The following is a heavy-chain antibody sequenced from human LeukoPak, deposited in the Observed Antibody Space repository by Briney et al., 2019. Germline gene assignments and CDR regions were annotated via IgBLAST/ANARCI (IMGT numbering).Heavy chain of an antibody. D-gene: IGHD2-21*01. CDR3: ARDRVSGTCAITI. V-gene: IGHV1-2*02. CDR2: INPNSGGT. CDR1: GYTFTGYY. Sequence: ASVKVSCKASGYTFTGYYMHWVRQAPGQGLEWMGWINPNSGGTNYAQKFQGRVTMTRDTSISTAYMELSRLRSDETAVYYCARDRVSGTCAITIWGQGTRVTDSS. J-gene: IGHJ3*02.